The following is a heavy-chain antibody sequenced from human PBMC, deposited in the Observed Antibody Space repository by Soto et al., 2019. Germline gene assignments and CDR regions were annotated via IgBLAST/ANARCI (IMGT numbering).Heavy chain of an antibody. D-gene: IGHD5-18*01. CDR2: TYYRSKWYN. V-gene: IGHV6-1*01. J-gene: IGHJ6*02. CDR1: GDSVSSNSAA. CDR3: ARDIDTAMADSYYYYYGMDF. Sequence: SQTLSLTCAISGDSVSSNSAAWNWIRQSPSRGLEWLGRTYYRSKWYNDYAVSVKSRITINPDTSKNQFSLQLNSVTPEDTAVYYSARDIDTAMADSYYYYYGMDFWGQGTTVTVSS.